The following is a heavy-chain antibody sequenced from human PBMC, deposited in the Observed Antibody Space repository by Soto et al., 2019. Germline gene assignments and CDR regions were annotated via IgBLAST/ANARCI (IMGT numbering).Heavy chain of an antibody. CDR3: ARAVDAAMDPLDY. CDR2: TSDDGDIQ. D-gene: IGHD5-18*01. J-gene: IGHJ4*02. Sequence: PGGSLRLSCAASGFDFRNYAMHWVRQSPGKGPEWVAITSDDGDIQYYADSVKGRFTISRDNSKNTLYLQMTSLRSEDAAVYFCARAVDAAMDPLDYWGQGTLVTVPS. V-gene: IGHV3-30-3*01. CDR1: GFDFRNYA.